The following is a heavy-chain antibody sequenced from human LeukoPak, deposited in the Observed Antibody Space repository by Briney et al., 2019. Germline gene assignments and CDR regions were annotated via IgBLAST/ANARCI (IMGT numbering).Heavy chain of an antibody. V-gene: IGHV1-18*01. CDR2: ISADNGNT. CDR1: GYTFTSYG. Sequence: VGSVKVSCEASGYTFTSYGISWVRQAPGQGLEWVGWISADNGNTNYAQKLKGRVTMTTDTSTSTAYMELRSLRADDTAVYYCATYDSSGYYGYWGQGTLVTVSS. J-gene: IGHJ4*02. D-gene: IGHD3-22*01. CDR3: ATYDSSGYYGY.